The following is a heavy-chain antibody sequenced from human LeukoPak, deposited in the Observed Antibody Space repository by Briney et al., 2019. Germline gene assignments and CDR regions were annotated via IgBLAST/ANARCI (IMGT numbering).Heavy chain of an antibody. CDR3: ARDRSGTHHFDY. D-gene: IGHD1-26*01. Sequence: GGSLRLSCAASGFTFSSYAMHWVRQAPGKGLEYVSAISSDGRNTYYAASVKGRFTISRDNSKSTLNLQMGSLRAEDMAVYYCARDRSGTHHFDYWGQGTLVTVSS. CDR1: GFTFSSYA. V-gene: IGHV3-64*02. J-gene: IGHJ4*02. CDR2: ISSDGRNT.